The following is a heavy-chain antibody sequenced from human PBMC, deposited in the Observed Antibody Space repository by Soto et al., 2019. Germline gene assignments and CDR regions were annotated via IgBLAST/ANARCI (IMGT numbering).Heavy chain of an antibody. CDR2: VNEDGREK. D-gene: IGHD1-26*01. CDR1: GFSFSSYY. CDR3: AKWGGAGSDC. V-gene: IGHV3-7*01. J-gene: IGHJ4*02. Sequence: WGSRRLSCAASGFSFSSYYMSWVRQDQGKGLEWVANVNEDGREKYYVDSVKGRFTVSRDNAKNSLYLQMNSLRAEDTAVYYCAKWGGAGSDCWGKGNTVSVSS.